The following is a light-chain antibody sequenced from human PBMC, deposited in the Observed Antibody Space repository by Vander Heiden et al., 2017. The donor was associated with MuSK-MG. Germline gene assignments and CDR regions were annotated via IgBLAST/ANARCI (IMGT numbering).Light chain of an antibody. CDR2: AAS. CDR1: QSISSY. J-gene: IGKJ5*01. V-gene: IGKV1-39*01. Sequence: DIQMTQSPSSLSASVGDRVTITCRASQSISSYLNWDQQKPGKAPKLLIYAASSLQSGVPSRFSGSGSGTDFTLTISSLQPEDFATYYCQQSYSTPPITFGQGTRLEIK. CDR3: QQSYSTPPIT.